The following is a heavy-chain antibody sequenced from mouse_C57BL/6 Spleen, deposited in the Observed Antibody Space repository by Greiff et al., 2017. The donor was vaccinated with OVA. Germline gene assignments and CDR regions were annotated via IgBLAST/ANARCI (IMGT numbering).Heavy chain of an antibody. CDR2: IRNKANGYTT. V-gene: IGHV7-3*01. D-gene: IGHD4-1*01. Sequence: EVMLVESGGGLVQPGGSLSLSCAASGFTFTDYYMSWVRQPPGKALEWLGFIRNKANGYTTEYSASVKGRFTISRDNSQSILYLQMNALRAEDSATYYCARYNWAFYYAMDYWGQGTSVTVSS. CDR3: ARYNWAFYYAMDY. CDR1: GFTFTDYY. J-gene: IGHJ4*01.